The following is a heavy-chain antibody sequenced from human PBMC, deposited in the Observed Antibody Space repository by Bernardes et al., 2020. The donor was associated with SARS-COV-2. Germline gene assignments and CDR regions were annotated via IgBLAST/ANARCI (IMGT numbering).Heavy chain of an antibody. CDR1: GFTFTSSA. D-gene: IGHD1-26*01. J-gene: IGHJ6*02. CDR2: IVVGSGNT. CDR3: AADVSGSYFNYYYYYGMDV. V-gene: IGHV1-58*02. Sequence: SVKVSCKASGFTFTSSAMQWVRQARGQRLEWIGWIVVGSGNTNYAQKFQERVTITRDMSTSTAYMELSSLRSEDTAVYYCAADVSGSYFNYYYYYGMDVWGQGTTVTVSS.